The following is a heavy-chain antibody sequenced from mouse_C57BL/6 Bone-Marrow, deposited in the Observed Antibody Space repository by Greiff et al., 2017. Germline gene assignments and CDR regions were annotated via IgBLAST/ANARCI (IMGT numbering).Heavy chain of an antibody. CDR2: IYPRSGNT. CDR1: GYTFTSYG. V-gene: IGHV1-81*01. D-gene: IGHD1-1*01. J-gene: IGHJ4*01. Sequence: VQLQESGAELARPGASVKLSCKASGYTFTSYGISWVKQRTGQGLEWIGEIYPRSGNTYYNEKFKGKDTLTADKSSSTAYMELRSLTSEESAVYFCERPYGSSYDYYAMDYWGQGTSVTVSS. CDR3: ERPYGSSYDYYAMDY.